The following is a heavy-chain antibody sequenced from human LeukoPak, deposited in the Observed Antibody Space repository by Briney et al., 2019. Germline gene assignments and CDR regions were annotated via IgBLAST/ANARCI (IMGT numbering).Heavy chain of an antibody. J-gene: IGHJ4*02. CDR2: ITSSSNYI. CDR3: TRGGAVAQG. CDR1: GFTFSSLS. V-gene: IGHV3-21*04. Sequence: PGGSLRLSCAASGFTFSSLSMNWVRQAPGKGLEWVSSITSSSNYIHYADSVKGRFTISRDNAKNSLYLQMNSLRAADTAVYYCTRGGAVAQGWGQGTLVTVSS. D-gene: IGHD6-19*01.